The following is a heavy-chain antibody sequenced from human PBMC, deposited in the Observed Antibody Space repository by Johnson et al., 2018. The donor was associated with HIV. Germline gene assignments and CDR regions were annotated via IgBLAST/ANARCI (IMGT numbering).Heavy chain of an antibody. J-gene: IGHJ3*02. CDR2: INWNGGST. Sequence: VQLVESGGGLVQPGGSLRLSCAASGFTFDDYGMSWVRQAPGKGLEWVSGINWNGGSTGSADSVTGRFPISRDNAKNSLYLQMNSLRAEDTALYYCARDPSTAAADSKDAFDIWGQGTMVTVSS. D-gene: IGHD6-13*01. CDR1: GFTFDDYG. CDR3: ARDPSTAAADSKDAFDI. V-gene: IGHV3-20*04.